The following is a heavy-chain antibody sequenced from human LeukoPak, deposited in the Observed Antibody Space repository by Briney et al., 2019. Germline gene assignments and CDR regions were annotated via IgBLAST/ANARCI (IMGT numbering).Heavy chain of an antibody. Sequence: GESLKISCKTSGYAFTGYWIGWVRQMPGKGLEWMGIVYPADSDTRYSPSFQGQVTISADKSINTAYLQWSSLKASDTAIYYCGGLGRSMDVWGQGTTVTVSS. J-gene: IGHJ6*02. CDR3: GGLGRSMDV. CDR2: VYPADSDT. D-gene: IGHD3/OR15-3a*01. CDR1: GYAFTGYW. V-gene: IGHV5-51*01.